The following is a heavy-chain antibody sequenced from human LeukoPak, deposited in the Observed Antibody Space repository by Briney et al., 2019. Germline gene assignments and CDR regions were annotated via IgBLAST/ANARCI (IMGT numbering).Heavy chain of an antibody. V-gene: IGHV1-46*01. CDR2: INPTGGST. J-gene: IGHJ5*02. CDR3: ARDNSVGDNAWWFDP. D-gene: IGHD1-26*01. CDR1: GYTFTSYY. Sequence: ASVKVSCKASGYTFTSYYMHWVRQAPGQGLEWMGLINPTGGSTGYAQKFQGRVTMTRDMSTSTDYMELSSLRSEDTAIHYCARDNSVGDNAWWFDPWGQGTLVTVSS.